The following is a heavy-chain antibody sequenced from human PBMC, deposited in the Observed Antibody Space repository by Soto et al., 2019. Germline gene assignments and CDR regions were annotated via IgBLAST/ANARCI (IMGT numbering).Heavy chain of an antibody. CDR1: GFSFTTTRMG. D-gene: IGHD1-1*01. J-gene: IGHJ4*02. Sequence: QITLKEAGPTLVKPTEPLTLTCTFSGFSFTTTRMGVGWTRQPPGKALEWLAIMYWDGESRSNPLLRRQLTLTDDTSENQVVLTVTNMEPKYPAIHSCAHRDSTGTTTYLDSWGQGIPVTVAS. CDR3: AHRDSTGTTTYLDS. CDR2: MYWDGES. V-gene: IGHV2-5*02.